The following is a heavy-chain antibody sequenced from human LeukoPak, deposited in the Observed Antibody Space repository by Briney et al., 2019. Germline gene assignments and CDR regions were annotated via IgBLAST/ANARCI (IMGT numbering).Heavy chain of an antibody. D-gene: IGHD1-1*01. V-gene: IGHV1-2*02. Sequence: ASVKLSCKASGYTFIGYYLHWVRQAPGQGLEWMGWINPTSGGTNYAQKFQDRVTMTRDTSINTAYMELSRLTSDDTAVYYCARLVGLSTTASYWGQGTLVIVSS. CDR2: INPTSGGT. J-gene: IGHJ4*02. CDR3: ARLVGLSTTASY. CDR1: GYTFIGYY.